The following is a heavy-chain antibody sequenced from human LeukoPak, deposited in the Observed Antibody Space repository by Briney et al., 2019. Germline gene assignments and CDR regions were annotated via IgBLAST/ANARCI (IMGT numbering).Heavy chain of an antibody. D-gene: IGHD2-15*01. V-gene: IGHV4-61*01. J-gene: IGHJ5*02. CDR3: VRVVVVVAATRLYNWFDP. CDR1: GGSISSSSYY. CDR2: IYYSGST. Sequence: SETLSLTCTVSGGSISSSSYYWSWIRQPPGKGLEWIGYIYYSGSTNYNPSLKSRVTISVDTSKNQFSLKLSSVTAADTAVYYCVRVVVVVAATRLYNWFDPWGQGTLVTVSS.